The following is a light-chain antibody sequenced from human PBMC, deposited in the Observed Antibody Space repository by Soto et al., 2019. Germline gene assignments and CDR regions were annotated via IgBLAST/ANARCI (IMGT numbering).Light chain of an antibody. CDR3: LQYNGDSGT. V-gene: IGKV1-5*01. J-gene: IGKJ1*01. CDR2: DAS. CDR1: QSISTW. Sequence: DIQMTQSPATLSASVGDTVTITCRASQSISTWLAWYQQTPGEAPRLLIFDASNLERGVSSRFSGSGSGTEFTLTISSLQPADFATYYCLQYNGDSGTFGQGTKVE.